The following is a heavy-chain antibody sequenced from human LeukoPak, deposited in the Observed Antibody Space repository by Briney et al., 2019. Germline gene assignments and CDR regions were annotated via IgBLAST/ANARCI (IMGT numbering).Heavy chain of an antibody. Sequence: GGSLRLSCAASGFTFSSYEMNWVRQAPGKGLEWVSYISSSGSTKYYADSVKGRFTISRDNAKNSLYLQMTSLRAEDTAVYYCARPVRGVIGYWFDSWGRGTLVTVSS. CDR1: GFTFSSYE. V-gene: IGHV3-48*03. J-gene: IGHJ5*01. CDR3: ARPVRGVIGYWFDS. CDR2: ISSSGSTK. D-gene: IGHD3-10*01.